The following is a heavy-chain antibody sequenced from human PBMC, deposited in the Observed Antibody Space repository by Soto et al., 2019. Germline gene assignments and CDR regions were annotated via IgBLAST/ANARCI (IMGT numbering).Heavy chain of an antibody. J-gene: IGHJ4*02. CDR2: IKSRTNNYAT. CDR3: TRQSHYYEPGGTTPFDY. CDR1: GFTFSVSA. D-gene: IGHD3-22*01. Sequence: EVQLVESGGGLVQPGGSLKLSCAASGFTFSVSAMHWVRQASGKGLEWVGRIKSRTNNYATTYAASVKGRFTISRDDSKNTAYLQMKSLRIEDTAMYYCTRQSHYYEPGGTTPFDYWGQGILVTVSS. V-gene: IGHV3-73*02.